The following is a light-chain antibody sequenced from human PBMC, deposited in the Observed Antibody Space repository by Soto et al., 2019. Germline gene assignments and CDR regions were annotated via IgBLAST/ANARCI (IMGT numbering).Light chain of an antibody. CDR1: QSISSW. Sequence: SQMTQSPSTLSSSVGDRVTITCRASQSISSWLAWYQQKPGKAPKLLIYKASTLESGVPSRFSGSGSGTEFTLTISSLQPDDFATYYCQQYDKYAWTFGQGTKVDIK. CDR3: QQYDKYAWT. J-gene: IGKJ1*01. CDR2: KAS. V-gene: IGKV1-5*03.